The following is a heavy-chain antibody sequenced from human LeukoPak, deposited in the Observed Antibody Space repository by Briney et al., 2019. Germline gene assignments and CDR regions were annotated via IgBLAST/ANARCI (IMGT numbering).Heavy chain of an antibody. V-gene: IGHV3-21*01. J-gene: IGHJ4*02. CDR3: ARDKKDGYNYREFDY. CDR1: GFTVSSYS. Sequence: GGSLRLSCAASGFTVSSYSMNWVRQAPGKGLEWASSISSSSSYIYYADSVKGRFTISRDNAKNSLYLQMNSLRAEDTAVYYCARDKKDGYNYREFDYWGQGTLVTVSS. D-gene: IGHD5-24*01. CDR2: ISSSSSYI.